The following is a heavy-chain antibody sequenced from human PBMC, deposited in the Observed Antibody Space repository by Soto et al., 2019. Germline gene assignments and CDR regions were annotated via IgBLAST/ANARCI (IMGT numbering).Heavy chain of an antibody. CDR2: IIPIFGTA. CDR3: ARGRAHYDFWSGYGSWFDP. J-gene: IGHJ5*02. V-gene: IGHV1-69*13. D-gene: IGHD3-3*01. Sequence: SVKVSCKASGGTFSRYSISWVRQAPGQGLEWMGGIIPIFGTANYAQKFQGRVTITADESTSTAYMELSSLRSEDTAVYYCARGRAHYDFWSGYGSWFDPWGQGTLVTVSS. CDR1: GGTFSRYS.